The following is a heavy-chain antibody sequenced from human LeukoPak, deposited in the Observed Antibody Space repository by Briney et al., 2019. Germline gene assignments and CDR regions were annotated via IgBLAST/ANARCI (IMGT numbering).Heavy chain of an antibody. Sequence: GASVKVSRKASGYTFTSYYMHWVRQAPGQGLEWMGIINPSGGSTSYAQKFQGRVTMTRDTSTSTVYMELSSLRSEDTAVYYCARASLGNSDNHYFDCWGQGTLVTVSS. J-gene: IGHJ4*02. CDR1: GYTFTSYY. CDR2: INPSGGST. D-gene: IGHD4-23*01. V-gene: IGHV1-46*01. CDR3: ARASLGNSDNHYFDC.